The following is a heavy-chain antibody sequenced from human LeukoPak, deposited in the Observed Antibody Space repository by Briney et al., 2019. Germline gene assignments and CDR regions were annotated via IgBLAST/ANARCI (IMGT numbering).Heavy chain of an antibody. Sequence: GGSLRLSCAASGFTFSDYGIHWVRQAPGKGLEWVAVISYDGNTKFYADSVKGRFTISRDNSKNTLYLHMDRLRLEDTAVFYCAKKWGGGSSSTCLDYWGQGTLVTVSS. D-gene: IGHD2-2*01. CDR1: GFTFSDYG. J-gene: IGHJ4*02. CDR2: ISYDGNTK. V-gene: IGHV3-30*18. CDR3: AKKWGGGSSSTCLDY.